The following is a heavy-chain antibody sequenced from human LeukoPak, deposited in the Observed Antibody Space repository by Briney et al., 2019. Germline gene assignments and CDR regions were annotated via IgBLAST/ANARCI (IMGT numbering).Heavy chain of an antibody. J-gene: IGHJ4*02. Sequence: GSLRLSCAASGFTFSSYWMSWVRQAPGKGLEWVANIKEDGSEKYYVDSVKGRFTISRDNAKNSLYLQMSGLRAEDTALYYCARTGYFDYWGQGTLVTVSS. CDR2: IKEDGSEK. CDR1: GFTFSSYW. V-gene: IGHV3-7*01. CDR3: ARTGYFDY.